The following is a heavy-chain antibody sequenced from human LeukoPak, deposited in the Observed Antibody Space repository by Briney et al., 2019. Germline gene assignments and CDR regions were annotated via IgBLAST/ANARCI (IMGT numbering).Heavy chain of an antibody. Sequence: ASVKVSCKASGYTFTNYPMNWVRQAPGQGLEWMGWINTNTGNPTCAQGFTGRFVFSLDTSVSTAYLQISSLKAEDTAVYYCARDWDAFDIWGQGTMVTVSS. CDR3: ARDWDAFDI. J-gene: IGHJ3*02. CDR2: INTNTGNP. CDR1: GYTFTNYP. V-gene: IGHV7-4-1*02.